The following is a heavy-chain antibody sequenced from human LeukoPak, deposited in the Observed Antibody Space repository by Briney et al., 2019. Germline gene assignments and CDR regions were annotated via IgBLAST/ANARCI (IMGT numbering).Heavy chain of an antibody. V-gene: IGHV3-30*18. CDR2: ISYDGSNK. Sequence: GGSLRLSCAASGFTFSSYGMHWVRQAPGKGLEWVAVISYDGSNKYYADSVKGRFTVSRDNSKNTLYLQMNSLRAEDTAVYYCAKANLGYCSSASCYTNFDYWGQGTLVTVSS. J-gene: IGHJ4*02. D-gene: IGHD2-2*02. CDR1: GFTFSSYG. CDR3: AKANLGYCSSASCYTNFDY.